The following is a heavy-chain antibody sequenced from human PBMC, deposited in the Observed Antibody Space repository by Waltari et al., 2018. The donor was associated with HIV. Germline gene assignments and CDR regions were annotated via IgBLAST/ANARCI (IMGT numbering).Heavy chain of an antibody. CDR2: VTASGSGT. CDR1: GFSFSSYS. D-gene: IGHD2-2*01. Sequence: EVQVVESGGGLVQPGGSLRLPCEASGFSFSSYSLSWVRQAPGKGLEWVSAVTASGSGTEYADSVRGRSTIFRDNSKNTLYLEMNSLRAEDTAVYYCAKRSASDHGCFDSWGQGTLVIVSS. CDR3: AKRSASDHGCFDS. V-gene: IGHV3-23*04. J-gene: IGHJ4*02.